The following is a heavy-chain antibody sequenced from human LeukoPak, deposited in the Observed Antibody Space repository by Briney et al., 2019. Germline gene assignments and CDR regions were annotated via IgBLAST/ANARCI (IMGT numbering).Heavy chain of an antibody. J-gene: IGHJ4*02. Sequence: GGSLRLSCAASGFTFNNYAMHWVRQAPGKGLEWVAVISYGGSDRYYADSVNGRFTISRDNSKNTLSLQMNSLRAEDTAVYYCARDHTAVPLYYFDYWGQETLVTVSS. D-gene: IGHD5-18*01. CDR3: ARDHTAVPLYYFDY. CDR2: ISYGGSDR. V-gene: IGHV3-30*04. CDR1: GFTFNNYA.